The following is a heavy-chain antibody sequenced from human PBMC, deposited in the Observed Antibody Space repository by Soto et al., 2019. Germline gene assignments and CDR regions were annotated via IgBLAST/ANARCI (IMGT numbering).Heavy chain of an antibody. Sequence: QVQLVQSGAEVKKPGSSVKISCKASGGTFSSYAISWVRQAPGQGLEWMGGIIPIFGTANYAQKFQGRVTITADESTSTAYMELSSLRSEDTAVYYCASPNTAMANYYYGMDVWGEGTTVTVSS. CDR3: ASPNTAMANYYYGMDV. CDR1: GGTFSSYA. CDR2: IIPIFGTA. J-gene: IGHJ6*04. V-gene: IGHV1-69*12. D-gene: IGHD5-18*01.